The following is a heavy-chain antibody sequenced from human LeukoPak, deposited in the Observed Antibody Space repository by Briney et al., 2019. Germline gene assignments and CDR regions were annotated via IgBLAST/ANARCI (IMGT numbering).Heavy chain of an antibody. J-gene: IGHJ4*02. CDR3: ARGRGATFRNGPYYFDY. D-gene: IGHD1-26*01. Sequence: ASVKVSCKASGYTFTSYDINWVRQATGQGLEWMGWTNPNSGNTGYAQKFQGRVTMTRNTSISTAYMELSSLRSEDTAVYYCARGRGATFRNGPYYFDYWGQGTLVTVSS. CDR1: GYTFTSYD. V-gene: IGHV1-8*01. CDR2: TNPNSGNT.